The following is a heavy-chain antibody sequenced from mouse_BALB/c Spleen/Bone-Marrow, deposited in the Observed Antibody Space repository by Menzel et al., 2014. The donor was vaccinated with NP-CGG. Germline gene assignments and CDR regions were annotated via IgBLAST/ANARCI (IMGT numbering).Heavy chain of an antibody. CDR2: ILPGSGST. CDR1: GYTFSSYW. V-gene: IGHV1-9*01. Sequence: QVQLQQSGAELMKPGASVKISCKATGYTFSSYWIEWVKQRPGHGLEWIGEILPGSGSTNYDEKFKGKATFTADTSSNTAYMQLSSLTSEDSAVYYYARFYYYGSSYYFDYWGQGTTLTVSS. D-gene: IGHD1-1*01. CDR3: ARFYYYGSSYYFDY. J-gene: IGHJ2*01.